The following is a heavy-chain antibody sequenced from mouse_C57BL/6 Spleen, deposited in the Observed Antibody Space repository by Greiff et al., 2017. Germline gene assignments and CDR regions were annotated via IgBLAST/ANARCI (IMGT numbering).Heavy chain of an antibody. Sequence: VQLKQSGAELAKPGASVKLSCKASGYTFTSYWMHWVKQRPGQGLEWIGYINPSSGYTKYNQKFKDKATLTADKSSSTAYMQLSSLTYEDSAVYYCAIGTTVVGFDYWGQGTTLTVSS. CDR3: AIGTTVVGFDY. CDR1: GYTFTSYW. V-gene: IGHV1-7*01. CDR2: INPSSGYT. D-gene: IGHD1-1*01. J-gene: IGHJ2*01.